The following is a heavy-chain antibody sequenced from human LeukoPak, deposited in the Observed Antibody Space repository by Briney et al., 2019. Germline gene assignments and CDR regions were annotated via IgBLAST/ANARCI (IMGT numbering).Heavy chain of an antibody. CDR2: ISNGGDNT. J-gene: IGHJ4*02. CDR3: ARGGGYCSYGSCYGIDY. Sequence: GGSLRLSCAASGFTFSPYTMHWVRQAPGKGLEYVSTISNGGDNTYYANSVKGRFTISRDNSKNTLYLQMGSLIPEDMAVYYCARGGGYCSYGSCYGIDYWGQGTLVTVSS. D-gene: IGHD2-15*01. V-gene: IGHV3-64*01. CDR1: GFTFSPYT.